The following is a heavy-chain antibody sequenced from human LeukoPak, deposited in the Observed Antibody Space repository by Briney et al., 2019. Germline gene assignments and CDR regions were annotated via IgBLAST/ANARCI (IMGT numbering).Heavy chain of an antibody. CDR3: ARSGYYDFWRGPARFDY. CDR2: FDPEDGET. V-gene: IGHV1-24*01. J-gene: IGHJ4*02. CDR1: GYTLTELS. Sequence: ASVTVSCTVSGYTLTELSVHWARQAPGKGLEWMGGFDPEDGETIYAQKFQGRVTMTEDTSTDTAYMELSSLRSEDTAVYYCARSGYYDFWRGPARFDYWAREPWSPSPQ. D-gene: IGHD3-3*01.